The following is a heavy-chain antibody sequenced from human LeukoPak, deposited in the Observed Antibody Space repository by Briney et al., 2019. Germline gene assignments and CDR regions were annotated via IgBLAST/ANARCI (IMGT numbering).Heavy chain of an antibody. D-gene: IGHD5-18*01. CDR1: GGSITSGSYY. CDR2: IYSTGST. CDR3: ARDHTTMAFVY. V-gene: IGHV4-61*02. Sequence: SETLSLTCTVSGGSITSGSYYWSWVRQRAGKGLEWIGRIYSTGSTNYNPSLKSRVTISLDTSKNQFSLKLNSVTAADTAVYYCARDHTTMAFVYWGQGTLVTISS. J-gene: IGHJ4*02.